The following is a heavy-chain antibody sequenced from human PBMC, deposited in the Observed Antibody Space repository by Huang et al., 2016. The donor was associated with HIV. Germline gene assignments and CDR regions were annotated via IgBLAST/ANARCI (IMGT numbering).Heavy chain of an antibody. J-gene: IGHJ4*02. Sequence: QITLKESGPTLVKPTQTLTLACTFSGFSLNTSGVGVAWIRQPPGKALEWLALSYWDDDKRDRPSLKSRLTISKDPSNNQVVLTMTNMDPVDTASYFCAHIGDIFAAYSPEYFDYWGQGALVTVSS. CDR3: AHIGDIFAAYSPEYFDY. V-gene: IGHV2-5*02. CDR1: GFSLNTSGVG. CDR2: SYWDDDK. D-gene: IGHD2-15*01.